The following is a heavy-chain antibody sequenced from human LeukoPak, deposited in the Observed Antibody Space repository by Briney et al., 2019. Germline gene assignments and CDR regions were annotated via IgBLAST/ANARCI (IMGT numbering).Heavy chain of an antibody. V-gene: IGHV4-39*07. CDR1: GGSIRSSYYY. D-gene: IGHD3-22*01. Sequence: PSETLSLTCTVSGGSIRSSYYYWGWIRQPPGKGLEWIGSIYDSGSTYYNPSLKSRVTISVDTSKNQFSLKLDSVTAADTAMYYCARYSGYYLSYFDYWGQGTLVTVSS. CDR2: IYDSGST. CDR3: ARYSGYYLSYFDY. J-gene: IGHJ4*02.